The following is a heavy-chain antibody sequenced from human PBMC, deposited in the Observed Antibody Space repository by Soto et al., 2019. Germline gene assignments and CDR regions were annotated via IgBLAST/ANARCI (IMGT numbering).Heavy chain of an antibody. J-gene: IGHJ6*02. D-gene: IGHD3-10*01. CDR2: LDGAGGST. CDR1: GFTFSDFA. CDR3: AAPRDEYGSGVSWFAYGMDI. V-gene: IGHV3-23*01. Sequence: GGSLRLSCLASGFTFSDFAMTWVRHVPGRGLEWVASLDGAGGSTYYAESVRGRFGISRDNSQNTLFLQMKRLTVDDTAIYYCAAPRDEYGSGVSWFAYGMDIWGQGTTATVSS.